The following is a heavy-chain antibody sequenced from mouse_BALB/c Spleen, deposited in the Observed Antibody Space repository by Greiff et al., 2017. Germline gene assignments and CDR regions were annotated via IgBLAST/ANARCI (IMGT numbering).Heavy chain of an antibody. J-gene: IGHJ4*01. D-gene: IGHD3-3*01. CDR1: GYSITSGYY. CDR2: ISYDGSN. V-gene: IGHV3-6*02. CDR3: ARDRGYAMDY. Sequence: EVHLVESGPGLVKPSQSLSLTCSVTGYSITSGYYWNWIRQFPGNKLEWMGYISYDGSNNYNPSLKNRISITRDTSKNQFFLKLNSVTTEDTATYYCARDRGYAMDYWGQGTSVTVSS.